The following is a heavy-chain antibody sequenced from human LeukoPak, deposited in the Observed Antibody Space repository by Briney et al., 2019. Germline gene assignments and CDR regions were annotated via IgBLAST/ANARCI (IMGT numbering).Heavy chain of an antibody. D-gene: IGHD6-13*01. CDR2: INHSGST. CDR3: ARGRRTSRGAAAGLHFDY. J-gene: IGHJ4*02. Sequence: PSETLSLTCAVYGGSFSGYYWSWIRQPPGKGLEWIGEINHSGSTNYNPSLKSRVTISVDTSKNQFSLKPSSVTAADTAVYYCARGRRTSRGAAAGLHFDYWGQGTLVTVSS. V-gene: IGHV4-34*01. CDR1: GGSFSGYY.